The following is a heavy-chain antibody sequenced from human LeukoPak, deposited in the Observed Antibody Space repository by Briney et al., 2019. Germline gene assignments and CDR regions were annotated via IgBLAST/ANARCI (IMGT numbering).Heavy chain of an antibody. J-gene: IGHJ4*02. CDR3: ASYKYYYDSSGLDY. Sequence: ASVKVSCKASGYTFTSYAMHWVRQAPGQRLEWMGWSNAGNGNTKYSQEFQGRVTITRDTSASTAYMELSRLRSDDTAVYYCASYKYYYDSSGLDYWGQGTLVTVSS. CDR1: GYTFTSYA. CDR2: SNAGNGNT. V-gene: IGHV1-3*02. D-gene: IGHD3-22*01.